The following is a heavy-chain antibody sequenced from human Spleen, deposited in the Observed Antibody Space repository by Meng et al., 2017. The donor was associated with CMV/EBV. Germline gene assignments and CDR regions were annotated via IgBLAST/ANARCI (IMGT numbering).Heavy chain of an antibody. CDR3: ARDFNPYCTDANCWDGYYYGMDV. CDR1: GFTVSSNY. D-gene: IGHD2-8*01. J-gene: IGHJ6*02. Sequence: GESLKISCAASGFTVSSNYMSWVRQAPGKGLEWVSVIYSGGSTYYADSVKGRITISRDNAKNSVYLQMHSLRAEDTAVYYCARDFNPYCTDANCWDGYYYGMDVWGQGTTVTVSS. V-gene: IGHV3-53*01. CDR2: IYSGGST.